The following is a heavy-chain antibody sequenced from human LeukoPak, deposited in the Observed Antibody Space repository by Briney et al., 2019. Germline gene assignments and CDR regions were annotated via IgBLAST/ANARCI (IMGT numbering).Heavy chain of an antibody. V-gene: IGHV3-30*18. D-gene: IGHD5-12*01. CDR1: GFTFSDYG. CDR3: AKDGPPGHSGYDYVSHLDWNFDY. J-gene: IGHJ4*02. Sequence: GGSLRLSCAASGFTFSDYGMSWVRQAPGKGLEWVAVISYDGSNKYYADSVKGRFTISRDNSKNTLYLQMNSLRAEDTAVYYCAKDGPPGHSGYDYVSHLDWNFDYWGQGTLVTVSS. CDR2: ISYDGSNK.